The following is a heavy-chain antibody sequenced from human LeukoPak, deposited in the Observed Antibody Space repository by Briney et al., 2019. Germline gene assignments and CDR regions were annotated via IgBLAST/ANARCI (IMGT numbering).Heavy chain of an antibody. Sequence: ASVNVSCKASGYSFTSNAMHWVRQAPGQRLEWMGWINAGNGNTKYSQKFQGRVTITRDTSASTAYMELSSLRSEDTAVYYCAREGADGGSSEVDDAFDIWGQGTMVTVSS. D-gene: IGHD1-26*01. CDR1: GYSFTSNA. CDR2: INAGNGNT. V-gene: IGHV1-3*01. CDR3: AREGADGGSSEVDDAFDI. J-gene: IGHJ3*02.